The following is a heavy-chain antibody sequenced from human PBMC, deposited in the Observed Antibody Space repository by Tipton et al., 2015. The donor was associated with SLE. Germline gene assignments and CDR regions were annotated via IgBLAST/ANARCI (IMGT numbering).Heavy chain of an antibody. CDR1: GGSFTMYF. CDR2: INHSGST. J-gene: IGHJ5*02. CDR3: ATEGGSWFDP. V-gene: IGHV4-34*01. Sequence: LRLSCAVSGGSFTMYFWSWIRQSPGKGLEWIVEINHSGSTNYNPSLKARVTLSADTSKNQVSLRLTSVTAADTAVYYCATEGGSWFDPWGQGILVTVSS. D-gene: IGHD2-15*01.